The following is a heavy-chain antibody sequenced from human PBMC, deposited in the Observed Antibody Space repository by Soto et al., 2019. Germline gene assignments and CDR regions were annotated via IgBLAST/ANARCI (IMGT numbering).Heavy chain of an antibody. Sequence: QEQLVQSGAEVKKPGSSVSVSCKASGGTFSGNAFSWVRQAPGQGLEWMGGIIPIFGTANYAQKLQGRVTITADESTSTTYMELNSLRSEDTAVYYCAREIAGQGLDVWGQGTSVTVSS. V-gene: IGHV1-69*01. CDR2: IIPIFGTA. CDR3: AREIAGQGLDV. CDR1: GGTFSGNA. J-gene: IGHJ6*02.